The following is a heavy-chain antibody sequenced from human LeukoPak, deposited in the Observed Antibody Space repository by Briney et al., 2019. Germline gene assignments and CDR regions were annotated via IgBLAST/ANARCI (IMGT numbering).Heavy chain of an antibody. D-gene: IGHD4-23*01. V-gene: IGHV4-34*01. CDR2: IDHSGNT. Sequence: SWTLSLTCAVYGGSFSGHYWSWIRQPPGKGLEWIGEIDHSGNTNYISSLKSRVTISVDTSKNQFSLKLSSVTAADTAVYYCARLIDYGGNSGYLQHWGQGTLVTVSS. J-gene: IGHJ1*01. CDR1: GGSFSGHY. CDR3: ARLIDYGGNSGYLQH.